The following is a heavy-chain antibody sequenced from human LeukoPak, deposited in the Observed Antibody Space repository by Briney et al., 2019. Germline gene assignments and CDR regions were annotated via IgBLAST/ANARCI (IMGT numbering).Heavy chain of an antibody. CDR2: MNPNSGNA. CDR3: GRPLQRGSWTQRALDY. J-gene: IGHJ4*02. Sequence: ASVNVSCKASGCTFTSYDISWVRQATGQGLEWMGWMNPNSGNAGYAQRFQGRVTMTRNNSISTAYMELTSLRSEDTAVYYCGRPLQRGSWTQRALDYWGQGTLVTVSS. CDR1: GCTFTSYD. D-gene: IGHD3-10*01. V-gene: IGHV1-8*01.